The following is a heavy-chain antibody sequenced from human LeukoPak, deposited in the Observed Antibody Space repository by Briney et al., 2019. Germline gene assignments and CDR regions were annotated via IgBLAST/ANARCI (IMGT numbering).Heavy chain of an antibody. CDR2: IYSGGST. Sequence: GGSLRLSCAASGFTFSSYGMHWVRQAPGKGLEWVSVIYSGGSTYYADSVKGRFTISRDNSKNTLYLQMNSLRAEDTAVYYCVRGSLASGVVVYYYYYLDVWGKGTTVTVSS. J-gene: IGHJ6*03. V-gene: IGHV3-NL1*01. CDR3: VRGSLASGVVVYYYYYLDV. D-gene: IGHD3-3*01. CDR1: GFTFSSYG.